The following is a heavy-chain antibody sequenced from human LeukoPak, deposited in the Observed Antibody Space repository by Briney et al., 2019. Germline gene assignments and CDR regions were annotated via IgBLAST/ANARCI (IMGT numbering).Heavy chain of an antibody. CDR2: IKPDGSEK. D-gene: IGHD2-2*01. CDR3: AKDAYCSGTSCPYYYYYYGMDV. V-gene: IGHV3-7*03. J-gene: IGHJ6*02. CDR1: GFTFSSYW. Sequence: GGSLRLSCAASGFTFSSYWMSWVRQAPGKGLEWVASIKPDGSEKNYVDSVKGRFTISRDNAKNSLYLQMNSLRAEDTALYYCAKDAYCSGTSCPYYYYYYGMDVWGQGTTVTVSS.